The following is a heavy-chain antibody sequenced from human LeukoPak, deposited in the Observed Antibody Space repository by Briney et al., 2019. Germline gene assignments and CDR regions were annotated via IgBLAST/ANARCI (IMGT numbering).Heavy chain of an antibody. CDR2: IYSGGST. J-gene: IGHJ4*02. CDR3: ARDIAAPGLFFDY. D-gene: IGHD6-13*01. Sequence: GSLRLSCAASGFTVSSNYMSWVRQAPGKGLEWVSVIYSGGSTYYADSVKGRFTISRDNSKNTLYLQMNSLRAEDTAVYYCARDIAAPGLFFDYWGQGTLVTVSS. CDR1: GFTVSSNY. V-gene: IGHV3-66*02.